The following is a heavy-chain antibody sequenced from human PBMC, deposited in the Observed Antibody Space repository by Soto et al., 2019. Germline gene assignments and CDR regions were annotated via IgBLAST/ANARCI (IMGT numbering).Heavy chain of an antibody. CDR3: ARGGYYDKVWGKMNYYGLDV. CDR1: GYTFIRYG. J-gene: IGHJ6*01. D-gene: IGHD3-16*01. V-gene: IGHV1-18*01. Sequence: QVRLVQSAAEVKKPGASVKVSCKASGYTFIRYGITWVRQAPGQGLEWMGWISAYNDYTNYAQKLQGRVTMTTDTSTSTVYMELRSLRSEDTAVYYCARGGYYDKVWGKMNYYGLDVW. CDR2: ISAYNDYT.